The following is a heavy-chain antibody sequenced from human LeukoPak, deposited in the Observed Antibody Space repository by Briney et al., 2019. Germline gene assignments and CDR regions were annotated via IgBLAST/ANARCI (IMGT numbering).Heavy chain of an antibody. CDR3: ARAGVSYWFDL. V-gene: IGHV1-46*01. J-gene: IGHJ5*02. CDR2: INPSGGST. CDR1: GYTFTSYY. Sequence: ASVKVSCKAFGYTFTSYYMHWVRQAPGQGLEWMGIINPSGGSTSYAQKFQGRVTMTRDTSTSTVYMELSSLRSEDTAVYYCARAGVSYWFDLWGQGTLVTVSS. D-gene: IGHD3-10*01.